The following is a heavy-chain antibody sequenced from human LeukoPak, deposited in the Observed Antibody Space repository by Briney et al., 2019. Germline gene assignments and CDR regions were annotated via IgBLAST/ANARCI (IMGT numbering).Heavy chain of an antibody. CDR2: IYYSGST. CDR1: GGSISSGGYY. V-gene: IGHV4-31*03. CDR3: ARGYDSSDINWFDP. D-gene: IGHD3-22*01. J-gene: IGHJ5*02. Sequence: PSQTLSLTCTVSGGSISSGGYYWSWIRHHPGKGPEWIGYIYYSGSTYYNPSLNSRVTISVDTSKNQFSLKLSSVTAADTAVYYCARGYDSSDINWFDPWGQGTLVTVSS.